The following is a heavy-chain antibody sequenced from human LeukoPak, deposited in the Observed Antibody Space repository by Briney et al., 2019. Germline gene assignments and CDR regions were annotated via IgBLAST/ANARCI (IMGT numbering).Heavy chain of an antibody. CDR1: GGSISNYF. J-gene: IGHJ4*02. CDR3: ARYSAAPGRYYFDY. CDR2: IYYSGST. V-gene: IGHV4-59*01. D-gene: IGHD6-13*01. Sequence: PSETLSLTCTVSGGSISNYFWTWIRQPPGKGLEWLGYIYYSGSTNYNPSLKSRVTISLDTSKNHFSLKLSSVTAADTAVYYCARYSAAPGRYYFDYWGQGTLVTVSS.